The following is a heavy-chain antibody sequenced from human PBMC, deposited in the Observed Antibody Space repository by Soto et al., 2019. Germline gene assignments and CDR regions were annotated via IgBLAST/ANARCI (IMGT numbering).Heavy chain of an antibody. V-gene: IGHV5-51*01. D-gene: IGHD2-8*01. CDR3: ARVSLYCTNGVCHFDY. CDR1: GYSFTSYW. J-gene: IGHJ4*02. Sequence: PGESLKISCKGPGYSFTSYWIGWVRQMPGKGLEWVGIIYPGDSDTRYSPSFQGQVTISADKSISTAYLQWSSLKASDTAMYYCARVSLYCTNGVCHFDYWGQGTLVTVSS. CDR2: IYPGDSDT.